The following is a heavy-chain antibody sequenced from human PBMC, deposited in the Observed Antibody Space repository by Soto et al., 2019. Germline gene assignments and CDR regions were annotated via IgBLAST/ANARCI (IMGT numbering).Heavy chain of an antibody. CDR3: APAPHWLPPDFDY. J-gene: IGHJ4*02. V-gene: IGHV3-48*04. Sequence: GGSLRLSCAASGFTFSSYSMNWVRQAPGKGLEWVSYISSSSSTIYYADSVKGRFTISRDNAKNSLYLQMNSLRAEDTAVYYCAPAPHWLPPDFDYWGQGTLVAVSS. CDR2: ISSSSSTI. CDR1: GFTFSSYS. D-gene: IGHD3-9*01.